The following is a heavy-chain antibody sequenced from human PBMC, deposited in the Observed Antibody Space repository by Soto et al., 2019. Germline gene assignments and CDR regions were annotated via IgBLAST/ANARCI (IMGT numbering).Heavy chain of an antibody. CDR3: ARDIFIRGRRDGYVQAFDI. CDR1: GGTFSSYA. J-gene: IGHJ3*02. D-gene: IGHD3-10*01. Sequence: SVKVSCKASGGTFSSYAISWVRQAPGQGLEWMGGIIPIFGTANYAQKFQGRVTITADESTSTAYMELSSLRSEDAAVYYCARDIFIRGRRDGYVQAFDIWGQGTMVTVSS. CDR2: IIPIFGTA. V-gene: IGHV1-69*13.